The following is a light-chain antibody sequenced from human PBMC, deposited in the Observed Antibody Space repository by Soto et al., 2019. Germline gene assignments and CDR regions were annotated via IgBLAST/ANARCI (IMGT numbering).Light chain of an antibody. Sequence: DIVLTQSPDSLAVSLGERATTSCKSSQSILDRSNSKNYLAWYQQKPGQPPKMLIYWASTRESGVPDRFSGSGSGTDFTLTISGLQSEDVAVYYCHQFNTSPQTFGQGTTVEIK. J-gene: IGKJ1*01. CDR2: WAS. CDR1: QSILDRSNSKNY. V-gene: IGKV4-1*01. CDR3: HQFNTSPQT.